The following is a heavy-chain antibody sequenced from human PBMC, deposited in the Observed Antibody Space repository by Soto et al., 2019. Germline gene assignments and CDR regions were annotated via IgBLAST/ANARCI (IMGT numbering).Heavy chain of an antibody. CDR1: RGAVGIYA. D-gene: IGHD1-26*01. CDR2: IIPIFGTA. Sequence: APLDVSWGACRGAVGIYATISVRQATEQGLEWMGGIIPIFGTANYAQKFQGRVTITADESTSTAYMELSSLRSEDTAVYYCARGKIVGATTGYGYFDYWGQGTLVTGSS. V-gene: IGHV1-69*01. J-gene: IGHJ4*02. CDR3: ARGKIVGATTGYGYFDY.